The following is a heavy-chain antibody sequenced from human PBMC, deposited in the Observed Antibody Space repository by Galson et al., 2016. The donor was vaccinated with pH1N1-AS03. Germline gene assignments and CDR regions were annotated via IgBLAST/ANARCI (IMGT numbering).Heavy chain of an antibody. CDR1: GFTLSSSA. D-gene: IGHD3-22*01. J-gene: IGHJ3*02. V-gene: IGHV3-23*01. CDR3: AKNRYYDSSADAFDI. Sequence: SLRLSCAASGFTLSSSAMSWVRQAPGKGLEWVSFISNSGATTHYADSVKGRFTISRENSRNTLYLQMNSLGDEDTAVYYCAKNRYYDSSADAFDIWGQGTLVTVSS. CDR2: ISNSGATT.